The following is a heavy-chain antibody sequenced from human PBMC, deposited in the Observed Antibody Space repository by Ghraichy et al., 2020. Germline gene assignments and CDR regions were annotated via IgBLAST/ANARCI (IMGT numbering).Heavy chain of an antibody. D-gene: IGHD2-2*01. CDR1: GFTLSGHW. CDR3: ARHRCYCSGTSCSNWFDS. J-gene: IGHJ5*01. V-gene: IGHV3-7*01. CDR2: INQAGSQR. Sequence: GESPNISCGASGFTLSGHWMSWVRQAPGRGLEWVANINQAGSQRHYVDSVKDRFTISRDDATNSWFLQMNSLRAEDTAVYYCARHRCYCSGTSCSNWFDSWGQGTLVTVSS.